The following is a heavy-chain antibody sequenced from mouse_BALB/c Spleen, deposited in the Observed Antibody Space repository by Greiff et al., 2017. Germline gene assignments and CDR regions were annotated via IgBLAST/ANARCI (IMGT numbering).Heavy chain of an antibody. Sequence: EVKLVESGGGLVKPGGSLKLSCATSGFTFTDYYMSWVRQPPGKALEWLGFIRNKANGYTTEYSASVKGRFTISRDNSQSILYLQMNTLRAEDSATYYCARDMRDYDGYAMDYWGQGTSVTVSS. CDR1: GFTFTDYY. D-gene: IGHD2-4*01. J-gene: IGHJ4*01. CDR3: ARDMRDYDGYAMDY. CDR2: IRNKANGYTT. V-gene: IGHV7-3*02.